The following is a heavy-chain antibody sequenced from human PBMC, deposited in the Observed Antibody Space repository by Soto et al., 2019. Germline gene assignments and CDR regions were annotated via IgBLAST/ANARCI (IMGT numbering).Heavy chain of an antibody. J-gene: IGHJ5*02. CDR3: AIQDKVGYCSGGSCYSGWFDP. CDR2: LYYSGSN. D-gene: IGHD2-15*01. Sequence: QLQLQESGPGLVKPSATLSLTCTVSGGSISSSSYYWGWMRQPPGKGMEWIGSLYYSGSNYYNPSLKSGVPTSVDTSKNQFALNLSSVTAADTAVYYCAIQDKVGYCSGGSCYSGWFDPWGQGTLVTVST. V-gene: IGHV4-39*01. CDR1: GGSISSSSYY.